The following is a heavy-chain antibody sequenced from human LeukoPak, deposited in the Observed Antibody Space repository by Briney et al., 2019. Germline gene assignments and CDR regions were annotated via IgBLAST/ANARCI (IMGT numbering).Heavy chain of an antibody. CDR3: ARYQLLPRNWFDP. Sequence: HGESLKISCKGSGYSFTSYWIGWVRQMPGKGLEWMGIIYPGDSDTRYSPSFQGQVTISADESISTAYLQWSSLKASDTAMYYCARYQLLPRNWFDPWGQGTLVTVSS. CDR2: IYPGDSDT. V-gene: IGHV5-51*01. J-gene: IGHJ5*02. CDR1: GYSFTSYW. D-gene: IGHD2-2*01.